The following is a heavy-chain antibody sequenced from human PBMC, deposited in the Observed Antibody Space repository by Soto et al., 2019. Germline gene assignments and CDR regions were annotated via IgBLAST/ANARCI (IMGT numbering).Heavy chain of an antibody. J-gene: IGHJ4*02. CDR2: IIPIFGTA. Sequence: QVQLVQSGAEVKKPGSSVKVSCKASGGTFSSYAISWVRQAPGQGLEWMGGIIPIFGTANYAQKFQGRVTXXXXXXXXXXXXXXXXXXXXXXXXXXXXXXXXXXXXHYFDYWGQGTLVTVSS. CDR1: GGTFSSYA. V-gene: IGHV1-69*01. CDR3: XXXXXXXXXHYFDY.